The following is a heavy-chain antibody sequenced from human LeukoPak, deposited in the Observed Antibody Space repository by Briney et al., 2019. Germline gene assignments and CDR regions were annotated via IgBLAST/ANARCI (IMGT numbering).Heavy chain of an antibody. CDR2: IHPNSGGT. CDR1: GYSFTSFS. D-gene: IGHD5-18*01. V-gene: IGHV1-2*07. Sequence: ASVKVSSKLSGYSFTSFSMHWVRPAPGQGLEWLGWIHPNSGGTNYEHKLNGRVTMTSDTSISTAYMELSRLRSDDTAVYYCARDEEDTAIIYYYFFYMDVWGKGTTVTVSS. J-gene: IGHJ6*03. CDR3: ARDEEDTAIIYYYFFYMDV.